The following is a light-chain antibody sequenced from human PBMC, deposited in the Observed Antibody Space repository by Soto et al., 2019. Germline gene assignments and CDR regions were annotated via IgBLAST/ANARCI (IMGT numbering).Light chain of an antibody. V-gene: IGKV3-11*01. Sequence: IVLAHSAVTLSLSPGGIATLSGRAIHSVSSYLAWYQQRPGQAPRLLIYDAFIRATGIPARFSGSESGTDFTLTLSRLEPDDSAVYYCQQRSNWPLTFAQGTRLEIK. CDR1: HSVSSY. CDR3: QQRSNWPLT. J-gene: IGKJ5*01. CDR2: DAF.